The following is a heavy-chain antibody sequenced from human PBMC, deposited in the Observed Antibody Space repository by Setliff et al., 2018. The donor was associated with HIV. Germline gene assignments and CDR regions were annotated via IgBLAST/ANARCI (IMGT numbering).Heavy chain of an antibody. CDR2: IIPVFGTT. D-gene: IGHD5-18*01. V-gene: IGHV1-69*13. Sequence: SVKVSCKASGGSFRSSAISWVRQAPGQGLEWMGGIIPVFGTTKYAQKFQGRLTITADESTTTAYMELSSLRSEDTALYYCARAREMVTINYFYYYMDVWGKGTSVTVSS. CDR1: GGSFRSSA. J-gene: IGHJ6*03. CDR3: ARAREMVTINYFYYYMDV.